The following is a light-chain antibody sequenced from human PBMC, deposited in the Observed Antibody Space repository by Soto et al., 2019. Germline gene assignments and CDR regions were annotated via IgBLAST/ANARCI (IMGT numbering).Light chain of an antibody. V-gene: IGKV1-39*01. CDR1: QSISSY. CDR3: QQSYSTPRT. J-gene: IGKJ1*01. Sequence: DIQMTQSPSSLSASVGDRVTITCRASQSISSYLNWYQQKPGKAPKLLIYAASSLQSGVPSRFSGSGSATDLTLTISSLQPEDFATYYCQQSYSTPRTFGQGTKVEIK. CDR2: AAS.